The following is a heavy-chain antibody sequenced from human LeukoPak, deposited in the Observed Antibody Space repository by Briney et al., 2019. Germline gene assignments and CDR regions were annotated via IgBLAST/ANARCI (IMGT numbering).Heavy chain of an antibody. Sequence: ASVKVSCKASGYTFTSYGISWVRQAPGQGLEWMGWISAYNGNTNYAQKLQGRVTMTTDTSTSTAYMELRSLRSDDTAVYYCARGRIAAAGHYYYYYGMDVWGQGTTVTVSS. V-gene: IGHV1-18*01. D-gene: IGHD6-13*01. CDR1: GYTFTSYG. CDR3: ARGRIAAAGHYYYYYGMDV. CDR2: ISAYNGNT. J-gene: IGHJ6*02.